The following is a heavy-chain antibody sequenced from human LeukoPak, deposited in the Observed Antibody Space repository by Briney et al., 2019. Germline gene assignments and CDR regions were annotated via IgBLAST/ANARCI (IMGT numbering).Heavy chain of an antibody. D-gene: IGHD1-1*01. Sequence: SETLSLTCTVSGGSISSSSYYWGWIRQPPGKGLEWIGSIYYSGSTYYNPSLKSRVTISVDTSKNQFSLKLSSVTAADTAVYYCARAGTTLYSPVAFWGQGTLVTVSS. V-gene: IGHV4-39*07. CDR2: IYYSGST. J-gene: IGHJ4*02. CDR3: ARAGTTLYSPVAF. CDR1: GGSISSSSYY.